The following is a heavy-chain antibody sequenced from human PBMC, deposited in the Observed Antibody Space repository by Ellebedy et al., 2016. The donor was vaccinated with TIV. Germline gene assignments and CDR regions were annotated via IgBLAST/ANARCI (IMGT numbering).Heavy chain of an antibody. V-gene: IGHV1-46*04. CDR2: INPSGGST. CDR1: GYTFTSYY. Sequence: ASVKVSCKASGYTFTSYYMHWVRQAPGQGPEVMGIINPSGGSTSYAQKLEGRVTLTRDGSTTTFYMELSPLRYEDTAVYYCARWGQLGYDYWGQGTLVTVSS. D-gene: IGHD1-1*01. CDR3: ARWGQLGYDY. J-gene: IGHJ4*02.